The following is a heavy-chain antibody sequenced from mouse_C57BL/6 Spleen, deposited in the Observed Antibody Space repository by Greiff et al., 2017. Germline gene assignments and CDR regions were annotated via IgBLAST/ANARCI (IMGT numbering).Heavy chain of an antibody. Sequence: QVQLQQSGAELVKPGASVKISCKASGYAFSSYWMNWVKQRPGKGLEWIGQMYPGDGDTNYNGKFKGKATLTADKASSTAYMQLSSLTSEDSAVYFCARSGQTGYYFDYWGQGTTLTVSS. J-gene: IGHJ2*01. D-gene: IGHD4-1*01. CDR2: MYPGDGDT. CDR3: ARSGQTGYYFDY. V-gene: IGHV1-80*01. CDR1: GYAFSSYW.